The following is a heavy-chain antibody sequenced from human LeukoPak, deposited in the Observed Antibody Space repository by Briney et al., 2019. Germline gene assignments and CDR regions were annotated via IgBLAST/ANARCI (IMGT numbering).Heavy chain of an antibody. J-gene: IGHJ3*02. D-gene: IGHD3-10*01. CDR3: AREYTPYGSGSSDAFDI. V-gene: IGHV3-30*02. CDR2: IRYDGSNK. CDR1: GFTFSSYG. Sequence: GGSLRLSCAASGFTFSSYGMHWVRQAPGKGLEWVAFIRYDGSNKYYADSVKGRFTISRDNSKNTLYLQMNSLRAEDTAVYYCAREYTPYGSGSSDAFDIWGQGTMVTVSS.